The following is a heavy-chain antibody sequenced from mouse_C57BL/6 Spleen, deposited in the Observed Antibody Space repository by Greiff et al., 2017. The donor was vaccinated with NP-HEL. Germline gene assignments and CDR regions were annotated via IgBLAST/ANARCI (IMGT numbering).Heavy chain of an antibody. CDR1: GYTFTSYW. CDR2: IDPNSGGT. V-gene: IGHV1-72*01. D-gene: IGHD1-1*01. CDR3: ARSGKGDYYYGSSPSYWYFDV. Sequence: QVQLQQPGAELVKPGASVKLSCKASGYTFTSYWMHGVKQRPGRGLEWIGRIDPNSGGTKYNEKFKSKAKLTVDKPSSTAYMQLSSLTSEDSAVYYCARSGKGDYYYGSSPSYWYFDVWGTGTTVTVSS. J-gene: IGHJ1*03.